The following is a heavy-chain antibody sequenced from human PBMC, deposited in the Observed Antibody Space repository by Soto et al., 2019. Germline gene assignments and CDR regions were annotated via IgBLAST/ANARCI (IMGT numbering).Heavy chain of an antibody. V-gene: IGHV3-21*01. CDR3: VARYCSTTTCYQVDY. CDR2: ISSGSGYI. Sequence: PGGSLRLSCAASGFTFSSYYMSWVRQAPGKGLEWVSSISSGSGYIYYADSVKGRFTISRDNSKNTVFLQMSSLRTEDTAVYYCVARYCSTTTCYQVDYWGQGTLVTVSS. J-gene: IGHJ4*02. D-gene: IGHD2-2*01. CDR1: GFTFSSYY.